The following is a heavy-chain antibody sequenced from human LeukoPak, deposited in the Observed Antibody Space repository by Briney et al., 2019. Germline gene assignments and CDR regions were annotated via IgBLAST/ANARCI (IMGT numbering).Heavy chain of an antibody. CDR1: GFTFTSSA. CDR2: IVVGSGYT. J-gene: IGHJ3*02. D-gene: IGHD3-3*01. Sequence: SVKVSCKASGFTFTSSAVQWMRQARGQHLEWIGWIVVGSGYTNYAQKFQERVTITRDMSTSTAYMELSSLRSEDTAVYYCAAGSRMLQLRFLEWLYVHDAFDIWSQGTMVTVSS. V-gene: IGHV1-58*01. CDR3: AAGSRMLQLRFLEWLYVHDAFDI.